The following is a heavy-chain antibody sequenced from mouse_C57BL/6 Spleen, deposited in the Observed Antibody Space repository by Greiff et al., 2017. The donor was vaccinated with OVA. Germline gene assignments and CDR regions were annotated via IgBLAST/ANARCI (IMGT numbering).Heavy chain of an antibody. Sequence: QVQLQQSGPELVKPGASVKISCKASGYAFSSSWMNWVKQRPGKGLEWIGRIYPGDGDTNYNGKFKGKATLTADKSSSTAYMQLSSLTSEDSAVYCCARLPFDDWGQGTTLTVSS. CDR3: ARLPFDD. J-gene: IGHJ2*01. CDR2: IYPGDGDT. V-gene: IGHV1-82*01. CDR1: GYAFSSSW.